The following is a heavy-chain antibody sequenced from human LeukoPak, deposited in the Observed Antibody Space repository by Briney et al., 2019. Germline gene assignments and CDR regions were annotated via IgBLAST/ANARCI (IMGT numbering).Heavy chain of an antibody. D-gene: IGHD2-2*03. CDR1: GGTFSSYA. J-gene: IGHJ6*04. Sequence: ASVKVSCKASGGTFSSYAISWVRQAPGQGLEWMGGIIPIFGTANYAQKFQGRVTITADESTSTAYMELSSLRSEDTAVYYCAGDAGYCSSTSCSPTEYYYYGMDVWGKGTTVTVSS. V-gene: IGHV1-69*01. CDR2: IIPIFGTA. CDR3: AGDAGYCSSTSCSPTEYYYYGMDV.